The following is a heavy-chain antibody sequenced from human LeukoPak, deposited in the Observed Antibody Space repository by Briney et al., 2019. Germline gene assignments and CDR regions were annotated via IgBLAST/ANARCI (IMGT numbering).Heavy chain of an antibody. CDR2: IYYSGST. D-gene: IGHD3-22*01. V-gene: IGHV4-39*07. CDR1: GGSISSSSYY. CDR3: ARDRGWYYDSSGYSTHFDI. J-gene: IGHJ3*02. Sequence: SETLSLTCTVSGGSISSSSYYWGWIRQPPGKGLEWIGSIYYSGSTYYNPSLKSRVTISVDTSKNQFSLKLSSVTAADTAVYYCARDRGWYYDSSGYSTHFDIWGQGTMVTVSS.